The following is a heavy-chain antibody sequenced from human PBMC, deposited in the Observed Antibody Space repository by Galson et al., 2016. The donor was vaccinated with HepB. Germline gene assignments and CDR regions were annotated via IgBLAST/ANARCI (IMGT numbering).Heavy chain of an antibody. V-gene: IGHV3-23*01. Sequence: SLRLSCAASGITFSSHALNWVRQAPGKGLEWVSSISGIDGRPYYTESVKGRFTISRDDSKSTLYLQMNSLRAEDTALYYCAREGSGHLDFDSWGQGTLVPVSS. CDR2: ISGIDGRP. CDR3: AREGSGHLDFDS. J-gene: IGHJ4*02. CDR1: GITFSSHA.